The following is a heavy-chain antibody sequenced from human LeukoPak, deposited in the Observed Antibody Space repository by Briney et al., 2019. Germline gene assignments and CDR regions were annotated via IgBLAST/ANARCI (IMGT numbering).Heavy chain of an antibody. D-gene: IGHD2-2*01. V-gene: IGHV3-7*01. Sequence: PGGSLRLSCAASGFTYTVYWMTWIRQSPEKGLEWAAHISNDGSVTYYGESVKGRFTISRDNAKNSVYLQMNSPRAEDTAGYYCAKDRHIVVVPAAIRRGYYMDVWGKGTTVTVSS. CDR3: AKDRHIVVVPAAIRRGYYMDV. J-gene: IGHJ6*03. CDR1: GFTYTVYW. CDR2: ISNDGSVT.